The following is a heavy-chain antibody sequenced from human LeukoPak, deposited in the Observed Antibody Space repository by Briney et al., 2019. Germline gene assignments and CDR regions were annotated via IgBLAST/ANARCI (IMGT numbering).Heavy chain of an antibody. D-gene: IGHD6-19*01. V-gene: IGHV2-70*11. CDR1: GGSISSYYW. CDR3: ARIGRIAVAGTSRYYYYYMDV. Sequence: TLSLTCTVSGGSISSYYWSWIRQPPGKALEWLARIDWDDDKYYSTSLKTRLTISKDTSKNQVVLTMTNVDPVDTATYYCARIGRIAVAGTSRYYYYYMDVWGKGTTVTVSS. J-gene: IGHJ6*03. CDR2: IDWDDDK.